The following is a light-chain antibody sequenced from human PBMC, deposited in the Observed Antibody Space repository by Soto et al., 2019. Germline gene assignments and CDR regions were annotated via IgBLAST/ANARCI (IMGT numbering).Light chain of an antibody. CDR1: QSVSRSN. V-gene: IGKV3-20*01. Sequence: IGLSQAPRTVSLSTGESATRSCRTRQSVSRSNLAWYQQKPGQAPRLLSYAASSRATGISDKFSGSGSGTDFTLTISRLEHDDCAVYYCQQYGSSPRTFGQRTKVDI. CDR2: AAS. J-gene: IGKJ1*01. CDR3: QQYGSSPRT.